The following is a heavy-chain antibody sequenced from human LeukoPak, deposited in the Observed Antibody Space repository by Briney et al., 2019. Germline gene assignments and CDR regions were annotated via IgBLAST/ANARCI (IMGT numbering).Heavy chain of an antibody. CDR2: INPKSGAA. CDR3: ARGAEAETSPLDF. Sequence: ASVKVSCKASGYTFSSYYMHWVRQAPGQGLEWLGWINPKSGAADYAQQFRGRVTMTRDTSINTDYMEMKRVTSDDTAVYYCARGAEAETSPLDFWGQGTLVIVS. V-gene: IGHV1-2*02. J-gene: IGHJ4*02. D-gene: IGHD6-13*01. CDR1: GYTFSSYY.